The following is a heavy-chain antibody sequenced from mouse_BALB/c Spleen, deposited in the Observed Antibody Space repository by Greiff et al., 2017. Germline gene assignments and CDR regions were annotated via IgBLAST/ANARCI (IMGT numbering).Heavy chain of an antibody. CDR1: GFTFSSFG. CDR2: ISSGSSTI. CDR3: ARSGIYYGHYCDY. Sequence: EVKLVESGGGLVQPGGSRKLSCAASGFTFSSFGMHWVRQAPEKGLEWVAYISSGSSTIYYADTVKGRFTISRDNPKNTLFLQMTSLRSEDTAMYYCARSGIYYGHYCDYWGQGTTLTVSS. V-gene: IGHV5-17*02. J-gene: IGHJ2*01. D-gene: IGHD2-1*01.